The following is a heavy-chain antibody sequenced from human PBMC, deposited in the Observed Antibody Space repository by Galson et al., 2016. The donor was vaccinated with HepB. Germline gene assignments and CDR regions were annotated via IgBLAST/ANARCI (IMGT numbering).Heavy chain of an antibody. CDR3: WRDGAGLWDD. D-gene: IGHD1-26*01. CDR2: ISGYDGDT. V-gene: IGHV1-18*01. J-gene: IGHJ4*02. Sequence: SVKVSCKASGYTFNTYRISWVRQAPGQGPEWMGRISGYDGDTDYAQKFQGRVTMTIDTSTSTAYLDLRSLRSDDTAVYYCWRDGAGLWDDWGQGTLVIVSS. CDR1: GYTFNTYR.